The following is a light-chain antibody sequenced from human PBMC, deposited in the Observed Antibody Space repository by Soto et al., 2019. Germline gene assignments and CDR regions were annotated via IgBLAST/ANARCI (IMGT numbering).Light chain of an antibody. V-gene: IGLV2-14*01. CDR1: SSDVGHNKY. Sequence: QSALTQPASVSGSPGQSITISCTGTSSDVGHNKYVSWYQQYPGKVPKLLINKVSNRPSGVSNRFSGSKSGNTASLTISGLLAEDEADYFCTSSTSDSLDVFGTGTKVTV. J-gene: IGLJ1*01. CDR2: KVS. CDR3: TSSTSDSLDV.